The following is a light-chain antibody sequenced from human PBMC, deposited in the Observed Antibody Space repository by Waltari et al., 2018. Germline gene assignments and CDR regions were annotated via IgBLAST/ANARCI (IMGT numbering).Light chain of an antibody. V-gene: IGLV3-19*01. J-gene: IGLJ1*01. Sequence: SSELTQDPAVSVALGQTVRITCQGDSLSDYYATWYQQKPGQAPLLVIYGNNKRPSAIPDRFSGSSSGDTASLTITGAQAEDEADYYCTSRDNYGYVFATGTTVTVL. CDR2: GNN. CDR1: SLSDYY. CDR3: TSRDNYGYV.